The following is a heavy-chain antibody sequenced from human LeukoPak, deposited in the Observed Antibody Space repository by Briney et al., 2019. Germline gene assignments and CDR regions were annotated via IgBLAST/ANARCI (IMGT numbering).Heavy chain of an antibody. V-gene: IGHV1-8*01. Sequence: GASVKVSCKASGYTFTSYDINWVRQATGQGLEWMGWMNPNSGNTGYAQKFQGRVTMTRNTSISTAYMELSSLRSEDTAVYYCARAPWGDGCNLDYFDYWGQGTLVTVSS. CDR3: ARAPWGDGCNLDYFDY. CDR1: GYTFTSYD. J-gene: IGHJ4*02. D-gene: IGHD5-24*01. CDR2: MNPNSGNT.